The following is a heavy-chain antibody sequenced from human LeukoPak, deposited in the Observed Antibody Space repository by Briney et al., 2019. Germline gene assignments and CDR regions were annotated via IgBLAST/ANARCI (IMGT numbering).Heavy chain of an antibody. V-gene: IGHV4-39*01. J-gene: IGHJ6*02. D-gene: IGHD6-19*01. CDR2: IYYSGST. CDR3: ARHQYSSGWSHLYYYYYGMDV. Sequence: SETLSLTCTVSGGSISSSSYYWGWIRQPPGKGLEWIGSIYYSGSTYYNPSLKSRVTISVDTSKNQFSLKLSSVTAADTAVYYCARHQYSSGWSHLYYYYYGMDVWGQGTTVTVSS. CDR1: GGSISSSSYY.